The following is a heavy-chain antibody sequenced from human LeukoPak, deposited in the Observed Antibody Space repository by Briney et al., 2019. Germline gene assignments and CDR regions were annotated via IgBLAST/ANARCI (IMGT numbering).Heavy chain of an antibody. CDR3: ARALAYYYDSSGYYPMYYFDY. J-gene: IGHJ4*02. Sequence: NPSETLSLTCTVPGGSISSYYWSWIRQPAGKGLEWIGRIYTSGSTDYNPSLKSRVTMSVDTSKNQFSLKLSSVTAADTAVYYCARALAYYYDSSGYYPMYYFDYWGQGTLVTVSS. V-gene: IGHV4-4*07. D-gene: IGHD3-22*01. CDR2: IYTSGST. CDR1: GGSISSYY.